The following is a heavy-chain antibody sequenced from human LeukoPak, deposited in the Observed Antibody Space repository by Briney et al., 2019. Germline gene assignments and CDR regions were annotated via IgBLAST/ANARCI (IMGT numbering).Heavy chain of an antibody. CDR1: GFTFSSYW. CDR2: INSDGSST. CDR3: ARGFYYYDSSGYPGGMDV. D-gene: IGHD3-22*01. Sequence: PGGSLRLSCVASGFTFSSYWMHWVRQAPGKGLVWVSHINSDGSSTNYADSVKGRFTISRDSAKNTLYLQMNSLRAEDTAVYYCARGFYYYDSSGYPGGMDVWGPGTTVTVSS. V-gene: IGHV3-74*01. J-gene: IGHJ6*02.